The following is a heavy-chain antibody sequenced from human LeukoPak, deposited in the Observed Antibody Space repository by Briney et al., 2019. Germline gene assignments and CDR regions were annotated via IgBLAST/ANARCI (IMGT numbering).Heavy chain of an antibody. D-gene: IGHD6-19*01. CDR1: GYTFITYG. Sequence: ASVKVSCKASGYTFITYGISWVRQAPGQGLEWMGWISGYNGDTNYAQKLQDRVTMTTDTSTSTAYMELRSLRSDDTAVYYCARDDNGAVAYWGQGTLVTVSS. V-gene: IGHV1-18*01. CDR3: ARDDNGAVAY. J-gene: IGHJ4*02. CDR2: ISGYNGDT.